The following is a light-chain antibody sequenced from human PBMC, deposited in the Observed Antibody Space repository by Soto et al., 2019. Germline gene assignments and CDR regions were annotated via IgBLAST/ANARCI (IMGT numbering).Light chain of an antibody. CDR3: QQRSNWV. V-gene: IGKV3-11*01. J-gene: IGKJ3*01. CDR1: QSVSIY. Sequence: ETVLTQSPATLSLSQGKRATLSCRASQSVSIYLAWYQQKPGQAPRLLIYDASKRAPGVPARFSGSGSGTDFSLTISSLEPEDFGVYYCQQRSNWVFGPGTKVDIK. CDR2: DAS.